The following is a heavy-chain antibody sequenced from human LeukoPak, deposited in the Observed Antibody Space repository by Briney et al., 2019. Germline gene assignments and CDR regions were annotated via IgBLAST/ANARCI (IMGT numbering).Heavy chain of an antibody. Sequence: GGSLRLSCAASGFTFSSYAMSWVRQAPGKGLEWVSAISGSGGSTYYADSVKGRFTISRDNAKNSLYLQMNSLRAEDTAVYYCARGAARRWFDPWGQGTLVTVSS. CDR2: ISGSGGST. CDR3: ARGAARRWFDP. V-gene: IGHV3-23*01. CDR1: GFTFSSYA. D-gene: IGHD6-6*01. J-gene: IGHJ5*02.